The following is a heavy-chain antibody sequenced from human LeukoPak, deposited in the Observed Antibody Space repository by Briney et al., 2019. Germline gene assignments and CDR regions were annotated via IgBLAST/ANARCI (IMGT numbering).Heavy chain of an antibody. V-gene: IGHV3-11*01. Sequence: GGSLRLSCAASGFTFNDYYMSWLRQAPGKGLEWVSYICDSGRTIYYADSVKGRFTISRDYAKNSVYLQMNILRAEDTAVYYCARDRFGDNDHSGYSDKWGQGTLVTVSS. CDR1: GFTFNDYY. D-gene: IGHD3-22*01. CDR2: ICDSGRTI. CDR3: ARDRFGDNDHSGYSDK. J-gene: IGHJ4*02.